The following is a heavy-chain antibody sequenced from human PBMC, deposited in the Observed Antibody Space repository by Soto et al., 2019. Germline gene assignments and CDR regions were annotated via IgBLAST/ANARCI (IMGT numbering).Heavy chain of an antibody. J-gene: IGHJ6*02. CDR2: IYYSGST. Sequence: QVQLQESGPGLVKPSQTLSLTCTVSGGSISSGGYYWSWIRQHPGKGLEWIGYIYYSGSTYYNPSLKSRVTISVDTSKNQFSLKLSSVTAADTAVYYCARDRCYSNCPPAYYYGMDVWGQGTTVTVSS. CDR3: ARDRCYSNCPPAYYYGMDV. D-gene: IGHD4-4*01. V-gene: IGHV4-31*03. CDR1: GGSISSGGYY.